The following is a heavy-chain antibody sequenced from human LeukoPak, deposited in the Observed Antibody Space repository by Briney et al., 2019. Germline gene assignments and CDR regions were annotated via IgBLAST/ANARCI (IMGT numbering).Heavy chain of an antibody. CDR1: GGSFSGYY. J-gene: IGHJ1*01. V-gene: IGHV4-34*01. CDR2: INHSGST. CDR3: ARGTGNFQH. Sequence: PSEALSLTCAVYGGSFSGYYWSWIRQPPGKGLEWIGEINHSGSTNYNPSLKSRVTISVDTSKNQFSLKLSSVTAVDTAVYYCARGTGNFQHWGQGTLVTVSS.